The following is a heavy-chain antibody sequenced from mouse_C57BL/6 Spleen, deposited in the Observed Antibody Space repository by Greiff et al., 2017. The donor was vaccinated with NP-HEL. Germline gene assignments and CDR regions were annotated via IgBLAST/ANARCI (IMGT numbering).Heavy chain of an antibody. V-gene: IGHV1-80*01. CDR3: ARGEYYYGSNYYAMDY. CDR1: GYAFSSYW. Sequence: QVQLQQSGAELVKPGASVKISCKASGYAFSSYWMNWVKQRPGKGLEWIGQIYPGDGDTNSNGKFKGKATLTADKSSSTAYMQLSSLTSEDSAVYFCARGEYYYGSNYYAMDYWGKGTSVTVSS. J-gene: IGHJ4*01. D-gene: IGHD1-1*01. CDR2: IYPGDGDT.